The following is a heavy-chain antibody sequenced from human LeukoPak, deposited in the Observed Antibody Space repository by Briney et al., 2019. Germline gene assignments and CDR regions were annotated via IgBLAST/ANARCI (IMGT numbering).Heavy chain of an antibody. CDR1: GFIFTDHW. D-gene: IGHD3-16*01. CDR3: ARAVDVADY. J-gene: IGHJ4*02. Sequence: GGSLRLSCAASGFIFTDHWMSWVRQAPGKGLEWVANIKEDESTKFYADSVRGRFTISGDNAKSSVYLQMNNLRVEDTALYYCARAVDVADYWGRGTLVTVSS. CDR2: IKEDESTK. V-gene: IGHV3-7*01.